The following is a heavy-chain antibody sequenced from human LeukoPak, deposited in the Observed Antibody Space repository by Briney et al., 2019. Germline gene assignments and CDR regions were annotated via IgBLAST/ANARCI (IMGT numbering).Heavy chain of an antibody. CDR3: AKDCGTPYDSSGYPRYYFDY. V-gene: IGHV3-23*01. CDR2: IRGSGGST. J-gene: IGHJ4*02. CDR1: GFTFSSYA. D-gene: IGHD3-22*01. Sequence: GGSLRLSCAASGFTFSSYAMSWVRQAPGKGLEWVSAIRGSGGSTYYADSVKGRFTISRDNSKNTLYLQMNSLRAEDTAVYYCAKDCGTPYDSSGYPRYYFDYWGQGTLVTVSS.